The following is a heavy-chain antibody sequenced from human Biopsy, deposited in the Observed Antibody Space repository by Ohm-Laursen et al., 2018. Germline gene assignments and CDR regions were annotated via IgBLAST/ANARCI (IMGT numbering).Heavy chain of an antibody. CDR2: LYTSGDT. CDR3: ARTPRDSFWSGSYKRGLWFDP. CDR1: SGLISNYY. V-gene: IGHV4-4*07. Sequence: SETLSLTCTVSSGLISNYYWSWIRQPAGKGLEWIGRLYTSGDTNYNPSLKSRVSVSEDTSKNQFSLQVNSVTAADTAVYYCARTPRDSFWSGSYKRGLWFDPWGQGTLVIVSS. D-gene: IGHD3-3*01. J-gene: IGHJ5*02.